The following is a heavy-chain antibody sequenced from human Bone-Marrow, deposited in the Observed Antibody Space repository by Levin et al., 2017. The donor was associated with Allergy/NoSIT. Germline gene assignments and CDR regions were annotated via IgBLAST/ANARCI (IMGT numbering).Heavy chain of an antibody. CDR1: IFSFSNYG. CDR3: AKEWLWEGFYYGADV. J-gene: IGHJ6*02. CDR2: IAFDGSYT. Sequence: GGSLRLSCAASIFSFSNYGMNWVRQAPGKGLEWVALIAFDGSYTYYADSVKGRFTISRDNSKNTLYLQMNSLRVEDTAVYYCAKEWLWEGFYYGADVWGQGTTVTVSS. V-gene: IGHV3-30*18. D-gene: IGHD3-22*01.